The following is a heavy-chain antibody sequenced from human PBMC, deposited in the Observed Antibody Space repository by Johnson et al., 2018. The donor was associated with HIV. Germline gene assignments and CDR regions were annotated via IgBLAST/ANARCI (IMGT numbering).Heavy chain of an antibody. CDR1: GFTFNFHW. CDR2: IHYDGTNK. V-gene: IGHV3-30*02. D-gene: IGHD6-13*01. Sequence: QMLLVESGGGVVQPGGSRRLSCAGSGFTFNFHWMTWVRQAPGKGLEWVSFIHYDGTNKYSPDSVKGRFTISRDNSKNTVYLQMNSLRPEDTGLYYCAKCPSVSTCDAFDIWGQGTMVTVPS. J-gene: IGHJ3*02. CDR3: AKCPSVSTCDAFDI.